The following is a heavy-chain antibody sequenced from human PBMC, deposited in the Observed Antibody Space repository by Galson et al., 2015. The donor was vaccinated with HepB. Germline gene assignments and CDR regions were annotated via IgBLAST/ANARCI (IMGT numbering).Heavy chain of an antibody. D-gene: IGHD5-18*01. CDR2: IYYSGSA. J-gene: IGHJ4*02. Sequence: TLSLTCAVSGGSISSGGYYWRWIRQPPGEGLEWIGYIYYSGSASYNPSLKSRVTISVDTSKNQFSLKLSSVTAADTAVYYCARGYNYGGGGFGYWGQGTLVTVSS. CDR3: ARGYNYGGGGFGY. CDR1: GGSISSGGYY. V-gene: IGHV4-30-4*01.